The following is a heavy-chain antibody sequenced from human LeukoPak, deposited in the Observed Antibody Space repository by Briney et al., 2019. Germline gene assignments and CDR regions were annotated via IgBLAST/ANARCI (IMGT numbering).Heavy chain of an antibody. CDR1: GLTFSSYG. J-gene: IGHJ4*02. Sequence: GGSLRLSCEASGLTFSSYGMSWVRQAPGKGLQWVSAITGDGTTTYYADSVKGRFTISRDNSKNMLYLQMSTLRAEDTAVYYCAKMQGYFDYWGQGTLVPVSS. CDR3: AKMQGYFDY. CDR2: ITGDGTTT. V-gene: IGHV3-23*01.